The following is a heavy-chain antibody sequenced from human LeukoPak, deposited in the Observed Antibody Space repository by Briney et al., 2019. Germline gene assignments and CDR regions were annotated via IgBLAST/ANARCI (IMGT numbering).Heavy chain of an antibody. J-gene: IGHJ4*02. CDR3: ARDFEDDILTGYYGY. Sequence: PWASVKVSCKVSGYSLTELSTHWVRQARETGLEWMGGFDPEDGETVYAQKFQGRVTMTTDTSTSTAYMELRSLRSDDTAVYYCARDFEDDILTGYYGYWGQGTLVTVSS. V-gene: IGHV1-24*01. CDR1: GYSLTELS. D-gene: IGHD3-9*01. CDR2: FDPEDGET.